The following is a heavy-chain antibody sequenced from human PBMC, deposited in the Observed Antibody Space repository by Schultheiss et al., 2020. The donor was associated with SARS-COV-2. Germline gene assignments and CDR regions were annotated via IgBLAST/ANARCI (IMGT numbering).Heavy chain of an antibody. CDR1: GGTFSSYA. CDR3: ARDSGYKTGYYSWFDP. V-gene: IGHV1-46*01. J-gene: IGHJ5*02. CDR2: INPSGGST. Sequence: ASVKVSCKASGGTFSSYAISWVRQAPGQGLEWMGIINPSGGSTSYAQKFQGRVTMTRDTSTSTVYMELSSLRSEDTAVYYCARDSGYKTGYYSWFDPWGQGTLVTVSS. D-gene: IGHD1-26*01.